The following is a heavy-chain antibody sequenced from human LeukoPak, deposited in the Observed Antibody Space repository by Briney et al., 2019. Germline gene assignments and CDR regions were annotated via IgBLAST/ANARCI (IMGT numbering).Heavy chain of an antibody. D-gene: IGHD6-19*01. CDR2: ISGSGGST. J-gene: IGHJ6*03. Sequence: GGTLRLSCAASGFTFNRYGMSWVRQAPGKGLEWVSAISGSGGSTAYADSAKGRFAISRDNSKNTLYLQMNSLRAEDTAVYYCAKDGWVTKIMYYMDVWGKGTTVTISS. CDR1: GFTFNRYG. V-gene: IGHV3-23*01. CDR3: AKDGWVTKIMYYMDV.